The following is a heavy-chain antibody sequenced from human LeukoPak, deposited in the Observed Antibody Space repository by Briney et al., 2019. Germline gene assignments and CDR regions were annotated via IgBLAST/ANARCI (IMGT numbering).Heavy chain of an antibody. V-gene: IGHV4-59*01. CDR2: IYYSGST. J-gene: IGHJ5*02. D-gene: IGHD3-3*01. Sequence: PSETLSLTCTVSGGSISSYYWSWIRQPPGKGLEWIGYIYYSGSTNYNPSLKSRVTISVDTSKNQFSLKLSSVTAADTAVYYCAREIRFLESNWFDPWGQGTLVTVSS. CDR3: AREIRFLESNWFDP. CDR1: GGSISSYY.